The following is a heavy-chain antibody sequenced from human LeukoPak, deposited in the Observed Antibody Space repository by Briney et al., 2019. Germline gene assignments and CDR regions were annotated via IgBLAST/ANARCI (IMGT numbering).Heavy chain of an antibody. Sequence: GRSLRLSCAASGFTFSSYWMHWVRQAPGKGLVWVSRINSDGSSTSYADSVKGRFTISRDNAKNTLYLQMNSLRAEDTAVYYCARGIIASTMTPFDYWGQGTLVTVSS. D-gene: IGHD5/OR15-5a*01. V-gene: IGHV3-74*01. CDR3: ARGIIASTMTPFDY. CDR2: INSDGSST. J-gene: IGHJ4*02. CDR1: GFTFSSYW.